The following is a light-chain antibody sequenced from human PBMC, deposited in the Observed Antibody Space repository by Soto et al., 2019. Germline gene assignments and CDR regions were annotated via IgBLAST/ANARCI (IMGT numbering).Light chain of an antibody. CDR1: SSDVGRYNT. V-gene: IGLV2-14*01. CDR3: NSLRVNHLYV. J-gene: IGLJ1*01. Sequence: QSVLTQPASVSGSPGQTITISCTGTSSDVGRYNTVSWYQHHPDKAPKLIIYEVTHRPAGISDRFPASKSGNTASLTISGLQAEDEADYYCNSLRVNHLYVFGSGTKVTVL. CDR2: EVT.